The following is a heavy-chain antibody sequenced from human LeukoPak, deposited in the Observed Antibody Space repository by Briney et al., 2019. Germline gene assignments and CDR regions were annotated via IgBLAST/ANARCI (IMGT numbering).Heavy chain of an antibody. CDR2: ISYDGSNK. D-gene: IGHD1-1*01. V-gene: IGHV3-30*04. CDR1: EFTFSSYA. CDR3: AREGHWMDV. Sequence: GGSLRLSCAASEFTFSSYAMHWVRQAPGKGLEWVAVISYDGSNKYYADSVKGRFTISRDNSKNTLYLQMNSLRAEDTAVYYCAREGHWMDVWGQGTTVTVSS. J-gene: IGHJ6*02.